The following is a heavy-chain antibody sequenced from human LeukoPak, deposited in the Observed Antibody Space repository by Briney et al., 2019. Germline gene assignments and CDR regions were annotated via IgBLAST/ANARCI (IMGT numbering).Heavy chain of an antibody. CDR2: ISGSGGST. D-gene: IGHD6-19*01. CDR1: GFTFSSYA. J-gene: IGHJ4*02. V-gene: IGHV3-23*01. Sequence: GGSLRLSCAASGFTFSSYAMSWVRQAPGKGLEWVSAISGSGGSTYYADSVKGRFTISRDNSKNTLYLQMNSLRAEDTAVYYCAKDRLTIAVAGTSHDYWGQGTLVTVSS. CDR3: AKDRLTIAVAGTSHDY.